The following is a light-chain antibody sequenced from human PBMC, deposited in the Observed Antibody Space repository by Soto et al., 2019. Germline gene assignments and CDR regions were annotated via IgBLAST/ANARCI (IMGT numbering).Light chain of an antibody. V-gene: IGLV2-14*03. Sequence: QSALTQPASVSGSPGQSITISCTGTSSDVGCFNSVSWYQQHPGQAPKLLILEVTDRPSGISSRFSGSKSGDTASLTISGLQAEYEADYYCSSYASGSVYVFGTGTKVTVL. CDR3: SSYASGSVYV. J-gene: IGLJ1*01. CDR1: SSDVGCFNS. CDR2: EVT.